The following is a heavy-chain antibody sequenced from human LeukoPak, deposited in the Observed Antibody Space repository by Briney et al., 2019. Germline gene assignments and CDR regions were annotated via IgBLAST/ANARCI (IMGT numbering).Heavy chain of an antibody. CDR3: ARIGVPGRDFYHMDV. V-gene: IGHV1-8*01. J-gene: IGHJ6*03. CDR1: GYTFTTYA. D-gene: IGHD2-2*01. CDR2: MNPNSDNA. Sequence: ASVKVSCKTSGYTFTTYAINWVRQATGQGLEWMGWMNPNSDNAGYAQKFQGRVTMTRNTSITTAYMELRSLRSEDTAVYFCARIGVPGRDFYHMDVWGKGTTVTVSS.